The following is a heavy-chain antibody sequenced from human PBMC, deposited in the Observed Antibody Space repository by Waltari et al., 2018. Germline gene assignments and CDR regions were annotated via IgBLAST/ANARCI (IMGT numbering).Heavy chain of an antibody. D-gene: IGHD6-13*01. CDR1: GFTFSSSW. CDR2: IKQDGSEK. J-gene: IGHJ4*02. V-gene: IGHV3-7*01. CDR3: ARDGLSVSSWFHDY. Sequence: EVQLVESGGGLVQPGGSLRLSCAASGFTFSSSWMSWFRPAPGKGLEWVANIKQDGSEKYYVDSVKGRFTISRDNAKNSLYLQMNSLRAEDTAVYYCARDGLSVSSWFHDYWGQGTLVTVSS.